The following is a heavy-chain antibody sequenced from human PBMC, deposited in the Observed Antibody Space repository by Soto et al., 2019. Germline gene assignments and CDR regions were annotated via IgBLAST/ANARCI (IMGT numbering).Heavy chain of an antibody. V-gene: IGHV3-48*02. CDR2: ISSSSSTI. Sequence: GGSLRLSCAASGFTFSSYSMNWVRQAPGKGLEWVSYISSSSSTIYYADSVKGRFTISRDNAKNSLYLQMNSLRDEDTAVYYCARDSSSWTSPHLEFDYWGQGTLVTVSS. J-gene: IGHJ4*02. D-gene: IGHD6-13*01. CDR1: GFTFSSYS. CDR3: ARDSSSWTSPHLEFDY.